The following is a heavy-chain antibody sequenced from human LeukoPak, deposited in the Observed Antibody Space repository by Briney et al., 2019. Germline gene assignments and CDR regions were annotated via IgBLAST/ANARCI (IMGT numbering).Heavy chain of an antibody. Sequence: SVKVSCKASGGTFSSYAIIWVRQAPGQGLEWMGRIIPILGIANYAQKFQGRVTITADKSTSTAYMELSSLRSEDTAVYYCARDSRPSIAAAGDFDYWGQGTLVTVSS. D-gene: IGHD6-13*01. CDR3: ARDSRPSIAAAGDFDY. CDR1: GGTFSSYA. J-gene: IGHJ4*02. V-gene: IGHV1-69*04. CDR2: IIPILGIA.